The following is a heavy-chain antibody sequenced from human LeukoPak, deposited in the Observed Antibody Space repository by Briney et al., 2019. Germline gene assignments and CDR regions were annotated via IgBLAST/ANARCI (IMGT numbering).Heavy chain of an antibody. CDR3: ARSAVMNYDILTSYSPSGFGP. V-gene: IGHV1-18*01. Sequence: ASVKVSCKASGYTFTSYGISWVRQAPGQGLEWMGWISAYNGNTNYAQKLQGRVTMTTDTSTSTAYMELRSLRSDDTAVYYCARSAVMNYDILTSYSPSGFGPWGRGTLVTVSS. J-gene: IGHJ2*01. D-gene: IGHD3-9*01. CDR1: GYTFTSYG. CDR2: ISAYNGNT.